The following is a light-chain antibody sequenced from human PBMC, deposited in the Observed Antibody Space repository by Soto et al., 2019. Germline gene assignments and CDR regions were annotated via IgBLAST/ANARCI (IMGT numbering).Light chain of an antibody. Sequence: DMEMTQSPSSLSASVGDRVTITCRASQSISNYLNWYQHKPGKVPKLLIYAASSLQSGVTTRFNGSGSGTDFTLTINSLQPEDFATYYCQQSYGTPLTFGGGTKIEIK. CDR1: QSISNY. J-gene: IGKJ4*01. V-gene: IGKV1-39*01. CDR2: AAS. CDR3: QQSYGTPLT.